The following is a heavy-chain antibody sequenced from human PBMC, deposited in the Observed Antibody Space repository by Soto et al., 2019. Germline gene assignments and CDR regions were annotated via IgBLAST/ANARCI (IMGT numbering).Heavy chain of an antibody. Sequence: QVQLQESGPGLVQPSGTLSLTCAVSGGSISSTNWWSWVRQSPGKGLEWIGEIYHNGSPDYNPSLKSRVTISVDKSKNHVFLKLTSVTAADTAMYFCGRGMTTITTSPLYYYYGLDVWGQGTTVTVSS. D-gene: IGHD4-4*01. CDR3: GRGMTTITTSPLYYYYGLDV. CDR2: IYHNGSP. V-gene: IGHV4-4*02. CDR1: GGSISSTNW. J-gene: IGHJ6*02.